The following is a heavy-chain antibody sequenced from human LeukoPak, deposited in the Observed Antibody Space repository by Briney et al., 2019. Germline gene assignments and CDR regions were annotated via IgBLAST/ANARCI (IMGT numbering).Heavy chain of an antibody. CDR2: ISSSGSTI. Sequence: GGSLRLSCAASGLTFSDYYMSWIRQAPGKGLEWVSYISSSGSTIYYADSVKGRFTISRDNAKNSLYLQMNSLRAEDTAVYYCARVPHDYGDYVDYWGQGTLVTVSS. D-gene: IGHD4-17*01. CDR1: GLTFSDYY. V-gene: IGHV3-11*01. CDR3: ARVPHDYGDYVDY. J-gene: IGHJ4*02.